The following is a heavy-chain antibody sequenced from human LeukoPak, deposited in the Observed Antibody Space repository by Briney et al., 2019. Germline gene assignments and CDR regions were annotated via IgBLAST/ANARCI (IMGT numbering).Heavy chain of an antibody. V-gene: IGHV5-51*01. CDR1: GYSFTSYW. J-gene: IGHJ3*02. CDR3: ARYPSHCYTPVGGSCPVNAFDI. CDR2: IYPGDSDT. D-gene: IGHD2-2*02. Sequence: GESLKISCKGSGYSFTSYWIGWVRQMPGKGLEWMGIIYPGDSDTRYSPSFQGQVTISADKSISTAYLQWSSLKASDTAMYYCARYPSHCYTPVGGSCPVNAFDIWGQGTMVTVSS.